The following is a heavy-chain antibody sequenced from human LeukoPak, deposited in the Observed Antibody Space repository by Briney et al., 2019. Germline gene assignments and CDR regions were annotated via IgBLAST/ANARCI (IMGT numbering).Heavy chain of an antibody. J-gene: IGHJ3*02. CDR3: TRDIRLTTDRDAFDI. V-gene: IGHV3-30-3*01. CDR1: GFTFSSYA. CDR2: ISYDGSNK. D-gene: IGHD1-14*01. Sequence: GRSLRLSCAASGFTFSSYAMHWVRQAPGKGLEWVAVISYDGSNKYYADSVKGRFTISRDNSKNTLYLQMNSLRAEDTAVYYCTRDIRLTTDRDAFDIWGQGTMVTVSS.